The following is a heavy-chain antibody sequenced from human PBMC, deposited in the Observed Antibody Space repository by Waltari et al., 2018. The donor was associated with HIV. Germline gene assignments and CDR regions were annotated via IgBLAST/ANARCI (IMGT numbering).Heavy chain of an antibody. CDR2: INHSGST. D-gene: IGHD3-22*01. Sequence: QVQLQQWGAGLLKPSEPLSLTCAVYGGSFSGSYWSCIRQPPGKGLEWIGEINHSGSTNYNPSLKSRVTISVDTSKNQFSLKLSSVTAADTAVYYCASYDSSGYCEDVWGQGTTVTVSS. J-gene: IGHJ6*02. CDR3: ASYDSSGYCEDV. V-gene: IGHV4-34*01. CDR1: GGSFSGSY.